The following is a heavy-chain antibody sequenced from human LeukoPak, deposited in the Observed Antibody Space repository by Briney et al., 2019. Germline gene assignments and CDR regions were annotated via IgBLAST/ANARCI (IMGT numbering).Heavy chain of an antibody. Sequence: GGSLRLSCAASKFTFSDSYMGWMRQAPGKGLEWVSYISSSGTTMYYADSVNGRFTISRDNAKNSLYLQMNSLRAEDTAVYYCARAAGSYAFDIWGQGTMVTVSS. CDR1: KFTFSDSY. V-gene: IGHV3-11*04. D-gene: IGHD3-10*01. J-gene: IGHJ3*02. CDR3: ARAAGSYAFDI. CDR2: ISSSGTTM.